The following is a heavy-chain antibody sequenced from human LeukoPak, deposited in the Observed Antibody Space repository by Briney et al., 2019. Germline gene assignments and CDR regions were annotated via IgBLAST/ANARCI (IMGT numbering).Heavy chain of an antibody. Sequence: SVKVSCKASGGTFSSYAISWVRQAPGQGLEWMGGIIPIFGTANYAQKFQGRVTITADESTSTAYMGLSSLRSEDTAVYYCASISATFNEGFDYWGQGTLVTVSS. CDR2: IIPIFGTA. CDR1: GGTFSSYA. J-gene: IGHJ4*02. D-gene: IGHD3-16*01. CDR3: ASISATFNEGFDY. V-gene: IGHV1-69*01.